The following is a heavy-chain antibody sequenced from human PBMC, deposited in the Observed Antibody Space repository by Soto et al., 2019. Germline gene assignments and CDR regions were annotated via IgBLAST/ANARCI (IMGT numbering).Heavy chain of an antibody. J-gene: IGHJ6*02. CDR2: MNPNSGNT. CDR1: GYTFTSYD. CDR3: ARGRYQLLNLKYYYYGMDV. V-gene: IGHV1-8*01. D-gene: IGHD2-2*02. Sequence: ASVKVSCKASGYTFTSYDINWVRQATGQGLEWMGWMNPNSGNTGYAQKFQGRVTMTRNTSISTAYMELSSLRSEDTAVYYCARGRYQLLNLKYYYYGMDVWGQGTTVTVSS.